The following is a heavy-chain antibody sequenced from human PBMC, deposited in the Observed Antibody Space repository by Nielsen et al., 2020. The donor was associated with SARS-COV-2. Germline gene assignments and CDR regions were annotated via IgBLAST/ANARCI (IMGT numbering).Heavy chain of an antibody. J-gene: IGHJ5*02. CDR2: INSDGSST. CDR3: ATPSFFFPP. V-gene: IGHV3-74*01. CDR1: GFTFSSYW. Sequence: GESLKISCAASGFTFSSYWMHWVRQAPGKGLVWVSRINSDGSSTSYADSVKGRFTISRDNAKNTLYLQMNSLRAEDTAVYYCATPSFFFPPWGQGTLVTVSS. D-gene: IGHD2-2*01.